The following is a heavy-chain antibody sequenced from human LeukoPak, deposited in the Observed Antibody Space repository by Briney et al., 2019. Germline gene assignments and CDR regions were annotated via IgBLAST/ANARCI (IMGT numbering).Heavy chain of an antibody. Sequence: GGSLRLSCVASGFTFSGYYMSWIRQAPGKGLEWVSDISSSGRTIYYADSVKGRFTISRDNAKNSLYLQMNSLRAEDTAVYYCARQREMTTIFSALGYWGQGTLVTVSS. CDR2: ISSSGRTI. V-gene: IGHV3-11*01. D-gene: IGHD5-24*01. CDR1: GFTFSGYY. CDR3: ARQREMTTIFSALGY. J-gene: IGHJ4*02.